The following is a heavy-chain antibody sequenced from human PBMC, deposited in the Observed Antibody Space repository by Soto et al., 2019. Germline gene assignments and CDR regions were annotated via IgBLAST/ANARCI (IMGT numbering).Heavy chain of an antibody. CDR1: GGSFSGYY. Sequence: LSLTCAVYGGSFSGYYWSWIRQPPGKGLEWIGEINHSGSTNYNPSLKSRVTISADTSKNQFSLKLSSVTAADTAVYYCARVGGDYDFWSGYKIYYYYYGMDVWGQGTTVTVSS. D-gene: IGHD3-3*01. CDR3: ARVGGDYDFWSGYKIYYYYYGMDV. CDR2: INHSGST. V-gene: IGHV4-34*01. J-gene: IGHJ6*02.